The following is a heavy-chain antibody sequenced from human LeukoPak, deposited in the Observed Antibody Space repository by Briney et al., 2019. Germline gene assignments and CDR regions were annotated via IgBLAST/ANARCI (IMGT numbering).Heavy chain of an antibody. CDR3: ASSRFGEFN. V-gene: IGHV4-34*01. CDR2: INHSGST. J-gene: IGHJ4*02. D-gene: IGHD3-10*01. CDR1: GGPFTTYY. Sequence: SETLSLTCAVYGGPFTTYYWSWIRQPPGKGLEWIGEINHSGSTNYNPSLKSRVTISVDTSKNQFSLKLSSVTAADTAVYYCASSRFGEFNWGQGTLVTVSS.